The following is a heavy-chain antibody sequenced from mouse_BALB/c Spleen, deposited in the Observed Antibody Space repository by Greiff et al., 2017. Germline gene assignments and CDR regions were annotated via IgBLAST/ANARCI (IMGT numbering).Heavy chain of an antibody. CDR3: ARAWDGNFAWFAY. J-gene: IGHJ3*01. D-gene: IGHD2-1*01. CDR1: GYSFTGYY. Sequence: LVKTGASVKISCKASGYSFTGYYMHWVKQSHGKSLEWIGYISCYNGATSYNQKFKGKATFTVDTSSSTAYMQFNSLTSEDSAVYYCARAWDGNFAWFAYWGQGTLVTVSA. V-gene: IGHV1S34*01. CDR2: ISCYNGAT.